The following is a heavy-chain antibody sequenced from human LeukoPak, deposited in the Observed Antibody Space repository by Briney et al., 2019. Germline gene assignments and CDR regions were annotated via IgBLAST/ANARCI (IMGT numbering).Heavy chain of an antibody. CDR1: GFTFSSYS. J-gene: IGHJ3*02. D-gene: IGHD5-12*01. CDR3: ARPHNHSGYDPSI. Sequence: GGSLRLSCAASGFTFSSYSMNWVRQAPGKGLEWVSSISSSSSYIYYADSVKGRFTISRDNAKNSLYLQMNSLRAEDTAVYYCARPHNHSGYDPSIWGQGTMVTVSS. V-gene: IGHV3-21*01. CDR2: ISSSSSYI.